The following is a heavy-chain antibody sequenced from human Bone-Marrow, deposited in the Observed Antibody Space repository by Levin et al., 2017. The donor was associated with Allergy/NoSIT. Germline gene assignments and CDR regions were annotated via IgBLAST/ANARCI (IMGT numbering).Heavy chain of an antibody. D-gene: IGHD3-16*01. Sequence: SQTLSLPCTVSGGSMTNSYWSWLRQSPGKDLEWMAYFSYTGSTNYNPSLKSRVTISVDTSKNQFSLNLTPVSAADTAVYYCARLGPADHYYYMDVWGKGTTVTVSS. CDR3: ARLGPADHYYYMDV. CDR1: GGSMTNSY. V-gene: IGHV4-59*08. J-gene: IGHJ6*03. CDR2: FSYTGST.